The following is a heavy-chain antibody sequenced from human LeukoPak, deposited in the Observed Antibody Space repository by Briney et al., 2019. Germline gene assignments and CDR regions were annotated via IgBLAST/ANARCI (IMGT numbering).Heavy chain of an antibody. V-gene: IGHV4-34*08. CDR2: INHSGST. CDR1: GFTVSSNY. J-gene: IGHJ4*02. Sequence: GSLRLSCAASGFTVSSNYMSWVRQAPGKGLEWIGEINHSGSTNYNPSLKSRVTISVDTSKNQFSLKLSSVTAADTAVYYCVGDPASLSNYYWGQGTLVTVSS. D-gene: IGHD3-16*01. CDR3: VGDPASLSNYY.